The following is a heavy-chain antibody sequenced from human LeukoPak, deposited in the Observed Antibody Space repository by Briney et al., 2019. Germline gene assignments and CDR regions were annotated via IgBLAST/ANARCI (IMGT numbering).Heavy chain of an antibody. V-gene: IGHV1-69*04. J-gene: IGHJ4*02. CDR1: GGTFSSYA. Sequence: SVKVSCKASGGTFSSYAISWVRQAPGQGLEWMGRIIPILGIANYAQKFQDRVTITADKSTSTAYMELSSLRSEDTAVYYCARAITMVRGVIINRPHFDYWGQGTLVTVSS. CDR3: ARAITMVRGVIINRPHFDY. CDR2: IIPILGIA. D-gene: IGHD3-10*01.